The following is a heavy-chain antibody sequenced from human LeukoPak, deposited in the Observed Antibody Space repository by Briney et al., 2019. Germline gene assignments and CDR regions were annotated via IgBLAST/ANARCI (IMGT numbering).Heavy chain of an antibody. CDR1: GYTFTSYA. J-gene: IGHJ5*02. V-gene: IGHV1-3*01. Sequence: ASVKVSCKASGYTFTSYAMHWVRQAPGQRLEWMGWINAGNGNTKYSQKFQGRVTITRDTSASTAYMELSSLRSEDAAVYYCARGVAAAGGLFDPWGQGTLVTVSS. CDR2: INAGNGNT. D-gene: IGHD6-13*01. CDR3: ARGVAAAGGLFDP.